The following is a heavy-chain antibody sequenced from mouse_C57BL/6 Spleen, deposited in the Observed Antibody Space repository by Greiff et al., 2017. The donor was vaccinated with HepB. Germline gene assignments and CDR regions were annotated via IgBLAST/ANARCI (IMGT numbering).Heavy chain of an antibody. CDR1: GYTFTDYY. CDR3: ASFTTVNYAMDY. Sequence: EVQLQQSGPELVKPGASVKISCKASGYTFTDYYMNWVKQSHGKSLEWIGDINPNNGGTSYNQKFKGKATLTVDKSSSTAYMELRSLTSEDSAVYYCASFTTVNYAMDYWGQGTSVTVSS. CDR2: INPNNGGT. D-gene: IGHD1-1*01. J-gene: IGHJ4*01. V-gene: IGHV1-26*01.